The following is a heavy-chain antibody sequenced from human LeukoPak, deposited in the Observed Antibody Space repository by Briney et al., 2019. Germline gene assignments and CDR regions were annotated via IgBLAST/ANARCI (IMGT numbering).Heavy chain of an antibody. Sequence: PGGSLRLSCAASGFTFNNYWMHWVRQAPGKGLVWVSRINSDGSNTNYADSVKGRFTISRDNSKNTLYLQINSLRAEDTAVYYCARDPAAKDYFDYWGQGTLVTVSS. V-gene: IGHV3-74*01. J-gene: IGHJ4*02. CDR2: INSDGSNT. CDR3: ARDPAAKDYFDY. D-gene: IGHD6-25*01. CDR1: GFTFNNYW.